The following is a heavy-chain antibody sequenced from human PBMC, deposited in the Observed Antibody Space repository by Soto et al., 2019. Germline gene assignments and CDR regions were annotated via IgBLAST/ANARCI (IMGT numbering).Heavy chain of an antibody. CDR2: IYHSGST. CDR1: SGSISSSNW. V-gene: IGHV4-30-2*01. Sequence: SETLSLTCAVSSGSISSSNWWSWIRQPPGKGLEWIGYIYHSGSTYYNPSLKSRVTISVDRSKNQFSLKLSSVTAADTAVYYCARVPAVNWFDPWGQGTLVTVSS. CDR3: ARVPAVNWFDP. J-gene: IGHJ5*02. D-gene: IGHD4-4*01.